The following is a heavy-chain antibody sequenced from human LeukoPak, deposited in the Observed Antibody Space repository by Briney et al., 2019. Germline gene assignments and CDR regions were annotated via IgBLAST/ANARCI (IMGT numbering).Heavy chain of an antibody. Sequence: GGSLRLSCTTSGFTFGDYGMSWVRQAPGKGLEWVGFIRSKAYGGTTEYAASVKGRFTISRDDSKSIAYLQMNSLKTEDTAVYYCTRADYVWGSYRPYYYYMDVWGKGTTVTISS. D-gene: IGHD3-16*02. V-gene: IGHV3-49*04. CDR1: GFTFGDYG. CDR3: TRADYVWGSYRPYYYYMDV. CDR2: IRSKAYGGTT. J-gene: IGHJ6*03.